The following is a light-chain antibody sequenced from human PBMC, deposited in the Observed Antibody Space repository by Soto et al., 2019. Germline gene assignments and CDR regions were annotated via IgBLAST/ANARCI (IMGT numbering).Light chain of an antibody. J-gene: IGKJ5*01. V-gene: IGKV3-20*01. CDR1: HSVRSSY. CDR3: QQYGSSPLIT. CDR2: GAS. Sequence: EIVLTQSPGTLSLSPGERATLSCRASHSVRSSYLAWYQQKPGQAPRLLIYGASSRATGIPDRFSGSGPGTDFTLTISRLEPEDFAVYYCQQYGSSPLITFGQGTRLEIK.